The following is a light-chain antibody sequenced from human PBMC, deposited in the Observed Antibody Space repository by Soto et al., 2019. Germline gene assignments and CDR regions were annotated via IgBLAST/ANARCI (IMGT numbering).Light chain of an antibody. Sequence: QSALTQPPSASGSPGQSVTISCTGTSSDVGGYNYVSWYQQHPGKAPKLMIYEVSKRPSGVPDRFSGSKSGSTASLTVSGLQAEDEGDYYCSSYAGSDNYVFGSGTKLTVL. J-gene: IGLJ1*01. V-gene: IGLV2-8*01. CDR1: SSDVGGYNY. CDR2: EVS. CDR3: SSYAGSDNYV.